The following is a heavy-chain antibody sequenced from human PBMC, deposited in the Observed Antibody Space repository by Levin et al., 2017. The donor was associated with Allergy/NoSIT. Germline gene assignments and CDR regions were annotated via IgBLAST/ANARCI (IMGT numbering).Heavy chain of an antibody. CDR2: INWNSNSI. V-gene: IGHV3-9*01. D-gene: IGHD3-16*01. CDR3: AGGPRYYFDY. Sequence: LSLTCAASGFPFDDYAMHWVRQAPGKGLEWVSGINWNSNSIGYADSVKGRFTISRDNAKNSLYLQMNSLRAEDTALYYCAGGPRYYFDYWGQGTLVTVSS. CDR1: GFPFDDYA. J-gene: IGHJ4*02.